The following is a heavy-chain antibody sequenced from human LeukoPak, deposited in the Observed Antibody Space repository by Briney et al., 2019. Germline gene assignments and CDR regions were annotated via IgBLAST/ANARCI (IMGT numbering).Heavy chain of an antibody. CDR2: ISYDGSNK. CDR1: GFTFSSYA. Sequence: PGGSLRLSCAASGFTFSSYAMHWVRQAPGKGLEWVAVISYDGSNKYYADSVKGRFTIYRDNSKNTLYLQMNSLRAEDTAMYYCAREYVDIVPMGSFDYWGQGTLVTVSS. V-gene: IGHV3-30-3*01. CDR3: AREYVDIVPMGSFDY. J-gene: IGHJ4*02. D-gene: IGHD5-12*01.